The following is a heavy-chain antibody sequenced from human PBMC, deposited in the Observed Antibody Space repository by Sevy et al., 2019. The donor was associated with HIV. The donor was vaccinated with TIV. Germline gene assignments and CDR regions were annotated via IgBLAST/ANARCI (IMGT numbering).Heavy chain of an antibody. V-gene: IGHV3-23*01. CDR2: ISGSGTRT. Sequence: GGSLRLSCAVSGFSFDSYGMTWVRQAPGKGLEWVSAISGSGTRTYYADSVKGRFIISRDNSKNTLDLQMNSLRAEDTASYYSAKGGGGHYDPDEIAYYFYYYNMDVWGKGTTVTVSS. J-gene: IGHJ6*03. D-gene: IGHD3-22*01. CDR1: GFSFDSYG. CDR3: AKGGGGHYDPDEIAYYFYYYNMDV.